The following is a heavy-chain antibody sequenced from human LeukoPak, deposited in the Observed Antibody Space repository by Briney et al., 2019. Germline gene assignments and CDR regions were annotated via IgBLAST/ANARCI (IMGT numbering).Heavy chain of an antibody. J-gene: IGHJ4*02. CDR3: AKEVLEYYYDSSGYYPCLDY. CDR1: GFTFSSYG. D-gene: IGHD3-22*01. V-gene: IGHV3-30*02. Sequence: GGSLRLSCAASGFTFSSYGTHWVRQAPGKGLEWVAFIRYDGSNKYYADSVKGRFTISRDNFKNTLYLQMNSLRAEDTAVYYCAKEVLEYYYDSSGYYPCLDYWGQGTLVTVSS. CDR2: IRYDGSNK.